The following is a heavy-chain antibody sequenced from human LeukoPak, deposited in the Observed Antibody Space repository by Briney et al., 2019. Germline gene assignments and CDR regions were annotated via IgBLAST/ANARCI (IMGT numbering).Heavy chain of an antibody. J-gene: IGHJ5*02. V-gene: IGHV4-59*01. CDR1: GGSISSYY. D-gene: IGHD6-13*01. Sequence: SETLSLTCTVSGGSISSYYWSRIRQPPGKGLEWIGYIYYSGSTNYNPSLKSRVTISVDTSKNQFSLKLSSVTAADTAVYYCARGGAAAVFGAWGQGTLVTISS. CDR3: ARGGAAAVFGA. CDR2: IYYSGST.